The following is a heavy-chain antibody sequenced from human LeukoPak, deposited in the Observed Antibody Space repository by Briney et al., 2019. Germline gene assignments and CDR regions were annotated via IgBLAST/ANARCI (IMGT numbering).Heavy chain of an antibody. Sequence: PSETLSLTCAVYGGSFSGYYWSWIRQPPGKGLEWIGGINHSGSTNYNPSLKSRVTISVDTSKNQFSLKLSSVTAADTAVYYCARGIFAPYYDFWRASTPFDPWGQGTLVTVSS. V-gene: IGHV4-34*01. CDR3: ARGIFAPYYDFWRASTPFDP. J-gene: IGHJ5*02. CDR1: GGSFSGYY. D-gene: IGHD3-3*01. CDR2: INHSGST.